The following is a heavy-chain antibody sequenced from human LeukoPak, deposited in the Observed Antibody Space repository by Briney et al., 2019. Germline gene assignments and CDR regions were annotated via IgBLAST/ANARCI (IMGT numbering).Heavy chain of an antibody. CDR1: GYTFTAYY. Sequence: SVQVSCKASGYTFTAYYIHWVRQAPGQGLEWMGGIIPIFGTANYAQKFQGRVTITTDESTSTAYMELSSLRSEDTAVYYCARAGPSYYYDSSGYSYWGQGTMVTVSS. D-gene: IGHD3-22*01. J-gene: IGHJ3*01. CDR2: IIPIFGTA. V-gene: IGHV1-69*05. CDR3: ARAGPSYYYDSSGYSY.